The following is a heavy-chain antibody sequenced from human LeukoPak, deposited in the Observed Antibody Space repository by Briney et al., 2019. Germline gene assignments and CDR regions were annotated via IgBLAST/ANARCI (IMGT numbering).Heavy chain of an antibody. D-gene: IGHD4-23*01. V-gene: IGHV1-46*01. J-gene: IGHJ4*02. Sequence: INPSGGSTSYAQKFQGRVTMTRDTSTSTVYMELSSLRSEDTAVYYCARDHGPGGNSGWVDYWGQGTLVTVSS. CDR2: INPSGGST. CDR3: ARDHGPGGNSGWVDY.